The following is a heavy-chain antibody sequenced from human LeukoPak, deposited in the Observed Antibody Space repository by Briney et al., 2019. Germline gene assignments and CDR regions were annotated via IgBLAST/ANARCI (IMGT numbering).Heavy chain of an antibody. V-gene: IGHV3-11*04. J-gene: IGHJ4*02. CDR1: GFTFSDYY. D-gene: IGHD2-2*01. CDR2: ISSSGSTI. CDR3: ARGTDCSSTSCYFAVY. Sequence: MSGGSLRLSCAASGFTFSDYYMSWIRQAPGKGLEWVSYISSSGSTIYYADSVKGRFTISRDNAKNSLYLQMNSLRDEGTAVYYCARGTDCSSTSCYFAVYWGQGTLVTVSS.